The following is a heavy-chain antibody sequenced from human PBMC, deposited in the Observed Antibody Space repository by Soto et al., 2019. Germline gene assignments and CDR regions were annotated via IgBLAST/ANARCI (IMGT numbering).Heavy chain of an antibody. V-gene: IGHV4-34*01. J-gene: IGHJ6*03. CDR3: AREYSSSSGYYMDV. CDR2: INHSGST. D-gene: IGHD6-6*01. CDR1: GGSFSGYY. Sequence: SETLSLTCAVYGGSFSGYYWSWIRQPPGKGLEWIGEINHSGSTNYNPSLKSRVTISVDTSKNQFSLKLSSVTAADTAVYYCAREYSSSSGYYMDVWGKGTTVTVSS.